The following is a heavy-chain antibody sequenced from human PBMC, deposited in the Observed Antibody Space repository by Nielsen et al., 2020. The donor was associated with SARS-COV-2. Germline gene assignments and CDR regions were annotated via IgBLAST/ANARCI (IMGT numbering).Heavy chain of an antibody. J-gene: IGHJ6*03. Sequence: ASVKVSCKASGYTFTSYDINWVRQATGQGLEWMGWMNPNSGNTGYAQKFQGRVTMTRNTSISTAYMELSSLRSEDTAVYYCARGEYSSSPVVSYYYYYYYMDVWGKGTTVTVSS. CDR1: GYTFTSYD. CDR2: MNPNSGNT. CDR3: ARGEYSSSPVVSYYYYYYYMDV. V-gene: IGHV1-8*01. D-gene: IGHD6-6*01.